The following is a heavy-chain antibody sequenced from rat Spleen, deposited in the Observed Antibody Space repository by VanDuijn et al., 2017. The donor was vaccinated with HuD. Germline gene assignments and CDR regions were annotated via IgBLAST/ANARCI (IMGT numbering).Heavy chain of an antibody. Sequence: EVQLMESGGGLVQPGRSLKLSCAASGFTFSDYYMAWVRQAPTKGLEWVAAISYDGSSTYYRDSVKGRFTISRANAKSTLNLQMDSLRSEDTATYYCARRHYGYTDYFDYWGQGVMVTVSS. CDR3: ARRHYGYTDYFDY. J-gene: IGHJ2*01. CDR2: ISYDGSST. V-gene: IGHV5-29*01. CDR1: GFTFSDYY. D-gene: IGHD1-9*01.